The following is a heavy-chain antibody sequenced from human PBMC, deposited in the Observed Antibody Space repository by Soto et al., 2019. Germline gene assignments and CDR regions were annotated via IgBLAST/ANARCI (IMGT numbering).Heavy chain of an antibody. CDR3: ARVSRITFGGVPARAY. J-gene: IGHJ4*02. Sequence: QVQLVESGGGVVQPGRSLRLSCAASGFTFSSYAMHWVRQAPGKGLEWVAVISYDGSNKYYADSVKGRFTISRDNSKNTLYLQMNSLRAEDTAVYYCARVSRITFGGVPARAYWGQGTLVTVSS. D-gene: IGHD3-16*01. CDR2: ISYDGSNK. V-gene: IGHV3-30-3*01. CDR1: GFTFSSYA.